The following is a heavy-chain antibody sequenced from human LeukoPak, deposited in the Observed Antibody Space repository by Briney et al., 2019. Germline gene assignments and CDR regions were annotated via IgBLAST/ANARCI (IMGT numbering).Heavy chain of an antibody. V-gene: IGHV3-48*03. CDR1: GFTFSSYE. J-gene: IGHJ6*02. Sequence: GGSLRLSCAASGFTFSSYEMNWVRQAPEKGLEWVSYISSSGSTIYYADSVKGRFTISRDNAKNSLYLQMNSLRAEDTAVYYCARDLGYCSGGSCSWGYYYYYGMDVWGQGTTVTVSS. CDR2: ISSSGSTI. D-gene: IGHD2-15*01. CDR3: ARDLGYCSGGSCSWGYYYYYGMDV.